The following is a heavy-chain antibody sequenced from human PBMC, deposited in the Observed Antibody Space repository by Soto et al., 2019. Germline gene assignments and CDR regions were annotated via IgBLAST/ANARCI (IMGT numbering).Heavy chain of an antibody. J-gene: IGHJ5*02. CDR3: AREVIAVVGAIRWFDP. CDR1: QFPFDVYS. CDR2: IRHTTSAT. V-gene: IGHV3-48*02. D-gene: IGHD6-19*01. Sequence: GQLVESGGDFVQPGESLRLSCVASQFPFDVYSMHWVRQAPGKGLEWVSYIRHTTSATFYADAVKGRFTISRDNAKNTVFLQMSGLRDEDTAVYYCAREVIAVVGAIRWFDPWGQGTLVTVSS.